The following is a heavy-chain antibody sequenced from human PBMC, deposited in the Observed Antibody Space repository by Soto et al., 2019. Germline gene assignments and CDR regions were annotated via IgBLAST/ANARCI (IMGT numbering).Heavy chain of an antibody. Sequence: EVQLVESGGGLVKPGESLRLSCAASGFSFSIYSMNWVRQAPGKGLEWVSSISSRSTYIYYSDSVRGRFTISRDNPESSLYMQMNSLRVEDTAIYYCAREPVDLGRHQPNEHYRGQGILVTVSS. D-gene: IGHD1-1*01. CDR3: AREPVDLGRHQPNEHY. CDR1: GFSFSIYS. CDR2: ISSRSTYI. J-gene: IGHJ4*02. V-gene: IGHV3-21*01.